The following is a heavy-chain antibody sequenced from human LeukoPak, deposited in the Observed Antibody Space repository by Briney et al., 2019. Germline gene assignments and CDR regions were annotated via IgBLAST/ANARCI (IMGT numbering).Heavy chain of an antibody. J-gene: IGHJ2*01. Sequence: PGGSLRLSCAASGFTFSSYGMHWVRQAPGKGLEWVAFIRYDGSNKYYADSVKGRFTIYRDNSKNTLYLQMNSLRAEDTAVYYCAKDRAVTMVRGVGPDLWGRGTLVTVSS. CDR1: GFTFSSYG. V-gene: IGHV3-30*02. CDR2: IRYDGSNK. CDR3: AKDRAVTMVRGVGPDL. D-gene: IGHD3-10*01.